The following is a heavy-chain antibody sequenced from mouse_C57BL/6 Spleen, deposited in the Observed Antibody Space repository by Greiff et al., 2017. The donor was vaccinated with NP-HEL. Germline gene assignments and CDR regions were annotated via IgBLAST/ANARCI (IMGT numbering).Heavy chain of an antibody. J-gene: IGHJ1*03. CDR1: GYTFTSYW. CDR3: ARSLYYGSSYGYFDV. CDR2: IDPSDSET. V-gene: IGHV1-52*01. Sequence: VQLHQPGAELVRPGSSVKLSCKASGYTFTSYWMHWVKQRPIQGLEWIGNIDPSDSETHYNQKFKDKATLTVDKSSSTAYMQLSSLTSEDSAVYYCARSLYYGSSYGYFDVWGTGTTVTVSS. D-gene: IGHD1-1*01.